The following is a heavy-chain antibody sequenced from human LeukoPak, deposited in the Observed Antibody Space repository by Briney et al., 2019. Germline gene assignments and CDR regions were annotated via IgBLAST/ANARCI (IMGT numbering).Heavy chain of an antibody. J-gene: IGHJ5*02. V-gene: IGHV1-18*01. Sequence: ASVKVSCKASGYPFTTYGINWVRQAPGQGLEWMGWISTSSGDTNYAQKFRGRVIMTTDTSTSTAYIELRSLRSDDTASYYCAREWWGYDVLTGDNWFDPWGQGTLVTVSS. CDR3: AREWWGYDVLTGDNWFDP. CDR2: ISTSSGDT. CDR1: GYPFTTYG. D-gene: IGHD3-9*01.